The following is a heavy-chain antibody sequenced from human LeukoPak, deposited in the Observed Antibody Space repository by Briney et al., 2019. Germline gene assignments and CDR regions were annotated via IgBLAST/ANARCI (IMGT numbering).Heavy chain of an antibody. CDR3: ARGVGSTSCYNYYCRMDV. D-gene: IGHD2-2*02. V-gene: IGHV4-34*01. J-gene: IGHJ6*02. CDR2: HTPSP. Sequence: HTPSPNSTPSLKTRLTISLDTSKNQFSLKLSSVTAADTAVYYCARGVGSTSCYNYYCRMDVWGQATTVTVSS.